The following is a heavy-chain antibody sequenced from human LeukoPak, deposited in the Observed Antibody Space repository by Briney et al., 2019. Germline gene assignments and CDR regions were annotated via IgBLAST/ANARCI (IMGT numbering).Heavy chain of an antibody. J-gene: IGHJ4*02. CDR1: GGSISSYY. Sequence: SETLSLTCTVSGGSISSYYWSWLRQPPGKGLEGIGYISYSGSTNYNPSLKSRVTISVDTSKNQFPLTLNSVTAADTAVYYCARYIWGSYPTFEDYWGQGSLVTVSS. D-gene: IGHD3-16*02. CDR3: ARYIWGSYPTFEDY. V-gene: IGHV4-59*01. CDR2: ISYSGST.